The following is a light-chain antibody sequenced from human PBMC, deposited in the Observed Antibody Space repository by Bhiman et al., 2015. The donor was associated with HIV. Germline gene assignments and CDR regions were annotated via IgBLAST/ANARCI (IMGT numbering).Light chain of an antibody. J-gene: IGLJ2*01. CDR3: AAWDDSLVEVV. CDR1: SSNIGSNT. Sequence: QPVLTQPPSASGTPGQRVTISCSGSSSNIGSNTVNWYQQLPGTAPKLLIYRNNQRPSGVPDRFSGSKSGTSASLAISGLQAEDEADYYCAAWDDSLVEVVFGGGTKLDRP. V-gene: IGLV1-44*01. CDR2: RNN.